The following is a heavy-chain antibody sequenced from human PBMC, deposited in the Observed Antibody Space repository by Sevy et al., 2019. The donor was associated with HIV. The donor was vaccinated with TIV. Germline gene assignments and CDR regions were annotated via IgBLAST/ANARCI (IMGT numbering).Heavy chain of an antibody. D-gene: IGHD6-19*01. CDR3: ATGRRSGSPFDS. J-gene: IGHJ4*02. Sequence: SETPSLTCIVSGGSVTTTGYYWGWVHQPPGKGLEWIGNIYYGGNTFYKPSLKSRVSISVDTSNNRFSLKLNSVTAADTAVYYSATGRRSGSPFDSWGQGTLVTVSS. CDR1: GGSVTTTGYY. V-gene: IGHV4-39*02. CDR2: IYYGGNT.